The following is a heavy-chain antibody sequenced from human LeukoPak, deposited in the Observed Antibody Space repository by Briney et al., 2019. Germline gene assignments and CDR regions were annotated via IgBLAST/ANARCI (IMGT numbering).Heavy chain of an antibody. CDR3: ASRGSRQYYFDY. CDR1: GGSISSSSYY. D-gene: IGHD2-15*01. J-gene: IGHJ4*02. V-gene: IGHV4-39*07. CDR2: IYYSGST. Sequence: SETLSLTCSVSGGSISSSSYYWGWIRQPPGNGLEWIGSIYYSGSTYYNPSLKSRVTISEDTSKNQFSLKLSSVTAADTAVYYCASRGSRQYYFDYWGQGTLVTVSS.